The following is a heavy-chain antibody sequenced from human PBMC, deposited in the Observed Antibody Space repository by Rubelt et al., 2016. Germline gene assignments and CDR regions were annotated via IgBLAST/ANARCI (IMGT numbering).Heavy chain of an antibody. CDR2: IWYDGGNK. CDR3: ARDRVAVRGCCDS. V-gene: IGHV3-33*01. J-gene: IGHJ5*01. D-gene: IGHD6-6*01. Sequence: GRSLRLSCAASGFTFSNYGMHWVRQAPGKGLEWVAIIWYDGGNKYYADSVKGRFTISRDNSKNTLYLQMNSLRVEDTGVYYCARDRVAVRGCCDSWGQGTLVTVSS. CDR1: GFTFSNYG.